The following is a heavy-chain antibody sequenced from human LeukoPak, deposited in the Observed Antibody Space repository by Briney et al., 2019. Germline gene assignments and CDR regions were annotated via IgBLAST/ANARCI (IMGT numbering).Heavy chain of an antibody. D-gene: IGHD1-26*01. CDR2: VYSGGTT. V-gene: IGHV3-66*01. J-gene: IGHJ4*02. CDR1: GFTVSTNY. Sequence: GGSLRLSCAASGFTVSTNYMSWVRQAPGKGLEWVSLVYSGGTTYHADSVKGRFTISRDNSKNTLYLQMNSLRAEDTAVYYCARDPQVGATIALDYWGQGTLVTVSS. CDR3: ARDPQVGATIALDY.